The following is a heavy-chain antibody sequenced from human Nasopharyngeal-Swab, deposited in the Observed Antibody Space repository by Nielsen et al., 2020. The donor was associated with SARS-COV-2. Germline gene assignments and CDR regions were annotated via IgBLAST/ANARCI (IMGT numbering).Heavy chain of an antibody. V-gene: IGHV3-53*04. CDR2: IYSTGST. CDR1: GFTFNNYN. CDR3: ARLDPWGGSYY. J-gene: IGHJ4*02. Sequence: GESLKISCAASGFTFNNYNFNWVRQAPGKGLEYVSLIYSTGSTYYVDSVKGRFTISRHNSKNTLDLQMNSLRTEDTAVYYCARLDPWGGSYYWGQGTPVTVSS. D-gene: IGHD1-26*01.